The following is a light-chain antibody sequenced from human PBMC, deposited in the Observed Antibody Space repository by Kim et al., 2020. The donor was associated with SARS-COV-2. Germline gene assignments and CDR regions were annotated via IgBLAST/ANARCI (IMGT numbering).Light chain of an antibody. CDR2: LNSDGSH. CDR1: SGHSSYA. CDR3: QTWGTGIV. J-gene: IGLJ3*02. V-gene: IGLV4-69*01. Sequence: QLVLTQSPSASASLGASVKLTCTLSSGHSSYAIAWHQQQPEKGPRYLMKLNSDGSHRKGDGIPDRFSGSSSGAARYLTISSLQSEDEADYYCQTWGTGIVFGGGTQLTVL.